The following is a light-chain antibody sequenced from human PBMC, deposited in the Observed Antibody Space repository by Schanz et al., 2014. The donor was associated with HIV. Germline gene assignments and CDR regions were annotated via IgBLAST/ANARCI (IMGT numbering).Light chain of an antibody. CDR2: GAS. Sequence: EIVLTQSPATLSLSPGEGGTLSCRARQSVSSYLAWYQQKPGQAPTLLIYGASSRATGIPDRFSGSGSGSTFTLIISRLEPADAAVYYCQQYGGSPTFGQGTKVEIK. CDR3: QQYGGSPT. CDR1: QSVSSY. V-gene: IGKV3-20*01. J-gene: IGKJ1*01.